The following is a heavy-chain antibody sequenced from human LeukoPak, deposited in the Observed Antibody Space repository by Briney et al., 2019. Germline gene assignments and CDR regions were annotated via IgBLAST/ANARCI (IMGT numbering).Heavy chain of an antibody. J-gene: IGHJ4*02. CDR3: ARAVRKYYFDY. CDR1: GFTVSSNY. V-gene: IGHV3-66*01. Sequence: GGSLRLSCAASGFTVSSNYMSWVRQAPGKGLEWVSVIYSGGSTYYADSVKGRFTISRDNSKNTLYPQMNSLRAEDTAVYYCARAVRKYYFDYWGQGTLVTVSS. CDR2: IYSGGST.